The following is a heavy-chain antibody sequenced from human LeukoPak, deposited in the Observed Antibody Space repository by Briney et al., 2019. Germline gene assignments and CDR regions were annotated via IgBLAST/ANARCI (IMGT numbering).Heavy chain of an antibody. D-gene: IGHD4-17*01. V-gene: IGHV1-8*01. J-gene: IGHJ4*02. CDR3: ASSRGLLPLEYYFDY. Sequence: ASVKVSCKASGYTFTSYDINWVRQATGQGLEWMGWMNPNSGNTGYAQKFQGRVTMTRNTSISTAYMELSSLRSEATAVNSCASSRGLLPLEYYFDYWGQGTLVTVSS. CDR1: GYTFTSYD. CDR2: MNPNSGNT.